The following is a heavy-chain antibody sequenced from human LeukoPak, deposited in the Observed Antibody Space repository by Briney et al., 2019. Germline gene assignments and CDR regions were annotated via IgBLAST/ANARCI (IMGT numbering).Heavy chain of an antibody. V-gene: IGHV1-46*01. CDR1: GGTFSSYA. Sequence: GSVKVSCKASGGTFSSYAISWVRQAPGQGLEWLGIIHPTDGSTSYTQKIQGRVTMTRDTATGTVYLELSSLRSEDTAVYWCARANGGGLDYWGQGTLITVSS. CDR2: IHPTDGST. D-gene: IGHD3-10*01. J-gene: IGHJ4*02. CDR3: ARANGGGLDY.